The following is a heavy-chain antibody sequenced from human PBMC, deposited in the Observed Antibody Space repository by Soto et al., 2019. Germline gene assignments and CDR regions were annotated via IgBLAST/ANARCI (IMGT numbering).Heavy chain of an antibody. CDR3: AREGYYLNWFDP. CDR2: ILYDGSNK. Sequence: PGGSLRLSCAASGFTFHDYAIHWVRQAPGKGLEWVAAILYDGSNKYYADSVKGRFTISRDNSKNTLYLQMNSLRAEDTAVYYCAREGYYLNWFDPWGQGTLVTVSS. J-gene: IGHJ5*02. V-gene: IGHV3-33*08. CDR1: GFTFHDYA. D-gene: IGHD3-10*01.